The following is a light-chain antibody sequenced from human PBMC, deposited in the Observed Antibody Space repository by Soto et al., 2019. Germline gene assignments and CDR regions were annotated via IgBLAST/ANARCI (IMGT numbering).Light chain of an antibody. J-gene: IGKJ5*01. V-gene: IGKV4-1*01. CDR3: QQYSSTPPT. CDR1: QNILFNSDNKNY. CDR2: WAS. Sequence: DIVMTQSPDSLAVSLGERATINCKSSQNILFNSDNKNYFAWYQQKPGQPPKLLIYWASTRESGVPDRFSGSGSETDFTLTISSLQAEDVAVYYCQQYSSTPPTFGQGTRLEIK.